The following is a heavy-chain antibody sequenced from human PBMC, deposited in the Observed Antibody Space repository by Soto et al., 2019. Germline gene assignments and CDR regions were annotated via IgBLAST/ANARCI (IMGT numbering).Heavy chain of an antibody. V-gene: IGHV1-69*13. CDR3: ADTWLQAKYYYYGMDV. D-gene: IGHD5-12*01. CDR2: IIPIFGTA. Sequence: SGNVSYRASRGTFSSYAISWVRQAPVQGLEWMGGIIPIFGTAKYAQKFQGRVTITADESTSTAYMELSSLRSEDTAVYYCADTWLQAKYYYYGMDVWGQGTKVTVSS. CDR1: RGTFSSYA. J-gene: IGHJ6*02.